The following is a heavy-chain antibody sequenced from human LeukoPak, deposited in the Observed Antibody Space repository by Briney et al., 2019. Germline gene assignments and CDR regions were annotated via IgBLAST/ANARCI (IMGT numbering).Heavy chain of an antibody. J-gene: IGHJ3*02. CDR3: ARAVWARGTSYWMFFDI. D-gene: IGHD2-21*01. Sequence: SETLSLTCAVYGGSFSGYYWSWIRQPPGKGLEWIGEINHSGSTNYNPSLKSRVTISVDTSKNQFSLKLSSVTAADTAVYYCARAVWARGTSYWMFFDIWGQGTMVTVSS. CDR1: GGSFSGYY. V-gene: IGHV4-34*01. CDR2: INHSGST.